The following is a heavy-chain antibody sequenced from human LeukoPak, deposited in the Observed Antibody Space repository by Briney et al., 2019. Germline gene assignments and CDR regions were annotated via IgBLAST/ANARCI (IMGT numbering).Heavy chain of an antibody. CDR2: MSWNSVNI. V-gene: IGHV3-9*01. CDR3: GTVFDH. Sequence: GGSLRLSCAASGFRFDDYGMHWVRQAPGKGLEWVSGMSWNSVNIAYADFVKGRFTVSRDNAKKSLYLQMNSLKAEDTAVYYCGTVFDHWGPGILVTVSS. CDR1: GFRFDDYG. J-gene: IGHJ5*02.